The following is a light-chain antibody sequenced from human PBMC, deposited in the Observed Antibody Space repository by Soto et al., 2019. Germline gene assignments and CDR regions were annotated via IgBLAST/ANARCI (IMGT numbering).Light chain of an antibody. CDR2: DAS. Sequence: EIVLTQSPATLSLSPGERATLSCRASQSVSSYLAWYQQKPGQALRLLIYDASNRATGIPARFSGSGSGTDFTLTISSLEPEDFAVYYCQQRSNWPSPTFGGGTKVELK. CDR1: QSVSSY. J-gene: IGKJ4*01. V-gene: IGKV3-11*01. CDR3: QQRSNWPSPT.